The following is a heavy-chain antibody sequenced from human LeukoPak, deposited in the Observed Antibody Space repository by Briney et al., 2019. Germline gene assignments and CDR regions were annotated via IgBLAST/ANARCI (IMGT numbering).Heavy chain of an antibody. J-gene: IGHJ5*02. Sequence: SETLSLTCTVSGGSTSSTSYYWGWIRQPPGKDLEWIGSIYYSGSTYYNPSLKSRVAMSVDTSKNQFSLKLSSVTAADTAVYYCARFYGDYEAWGQGTLVTVSS. D-gene: IGHD4-17*01. CDR3: ARFYGDYEA. V-gene: IGHV4-39*07. CDR2: IYYSGST. CDR1: GGSTSSTSYY.